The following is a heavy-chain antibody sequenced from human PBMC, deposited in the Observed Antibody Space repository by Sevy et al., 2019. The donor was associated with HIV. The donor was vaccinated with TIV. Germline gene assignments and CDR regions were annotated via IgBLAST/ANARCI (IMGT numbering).Heavy chain of an antibody. CDR1: GFTFSSYS. CDR3: ARDIGYPLNWFDP. D-gene: IGHD5-18*01. J-gene: IGHJ5*02. CDR2: ISSSSSTI. Sequence: GGYLRLSCAASGFTFSSYSMNWVRQAPGKGLEWVSYISSSSSTIYYTDSVKGRFTISRDNAQNSLYLQMNSLRDEDTAVYYCARDIGYPLNWFDPWGHGTLVTVSS. V-gene: IGHV3-48*02.